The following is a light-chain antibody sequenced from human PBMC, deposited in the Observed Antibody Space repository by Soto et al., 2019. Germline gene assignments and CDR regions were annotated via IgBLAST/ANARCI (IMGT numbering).Light chain of an antibody. V-gene: IGLV1-40*01. CDR1: SSNIGAPFD. CDR2: GNS. Sequence: QSVLTQPPSVSGAPGQRVTISCTGSSSNIGAPFDVHWYQQLPGTAPKLLIYGNSDRPSGVPDRFSGSKSGTSASLAITGLQAEDEADYYCQSYDRLSGYVFGTGTKLTVL. J-gene: IGLJ1*01. CDR3: QSYDRLSGYV.